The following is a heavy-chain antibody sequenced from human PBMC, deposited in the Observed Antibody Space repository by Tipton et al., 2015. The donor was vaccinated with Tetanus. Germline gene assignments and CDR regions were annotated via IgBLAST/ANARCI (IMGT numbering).Heavy chain of an antibody. CDR1: GFTFSNSW. V-gene: IGHV3-7*03. CDR3: VRGGMMYADY. J-gene: IGHJ4*02. Sequence: SLRLSCAASGFTFSNSWMTWVRQAPGKWLEWVANMNQDGSEIRYVDSVTGRFTISRDNAKNSLYLQLNSLRAEDTAVYYCVRGGMMYADYWGQGTLVTVSS. D-gene: IGHD2-8*01. CDR2: MNQDGSEI.